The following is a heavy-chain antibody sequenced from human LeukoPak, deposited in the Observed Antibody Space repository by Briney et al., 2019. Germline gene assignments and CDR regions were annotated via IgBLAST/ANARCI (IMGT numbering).Heavy chain of an antibody. V-gene: IGHV4-34*01. J-gene: IGHJ4*02. CDR3: ARRLWLRAFGY. CDR1: GGSFSGYY. D-gene: IGHD5-18*01. Sequence: SETLSLTCAVYGGSFSGYYWSWIRQPPGKGLEWIGEINHSGSTNYNPSLKSRVTISVDTSKNQFSLKLSSVTAAVTAVYYCARRLWLRAFGYWGQGTLVTVSS. CDR2: INHSGST.